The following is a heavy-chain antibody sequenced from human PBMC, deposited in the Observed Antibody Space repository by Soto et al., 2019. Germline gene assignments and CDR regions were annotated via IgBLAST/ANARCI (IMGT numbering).Heavy chain of an antibody. V-gene: IGHV4-59*06. J-gene: IGHJ5*02. CDR1: GGSISSYY. Sequence: PSETLSLTCTVSGGSISSYYWSWIRQPPGKGLEWIGYIYYSGSTYYNPSLKSRVTISVDTSKNQFSLKLSSVTAADTAVYYWARDSGDYVRAYNWFDPWGQGTLVTVSS. D-gene: IGHD4-17*01. CDR3: ARDSGDYVRAYNWFDP. CDR2: IYYSGST.